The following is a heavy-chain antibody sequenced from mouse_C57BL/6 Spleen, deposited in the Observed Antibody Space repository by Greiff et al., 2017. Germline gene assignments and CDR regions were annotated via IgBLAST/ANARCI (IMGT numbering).Heavy chain of an antibody. Sequence: VQLQQSVAELVRPGASVKLSCTASGFNIKNTYMHWVKQRPEQCLEWIGRIDPANGNTKYASKFQGKATITAATSTNTAYLQLSSLTSEDTAIYYCARRDGYYVSAMDYWGQGTSVTVSS. CDR2: IDPANGNT. V-gene: IGHV14-3*01. D-gene: IGHD2-3*01. J-gene: IGHJ4*01. CDR3: ARRDGYYVSAMDY. CDR1: GFNIKNTY.